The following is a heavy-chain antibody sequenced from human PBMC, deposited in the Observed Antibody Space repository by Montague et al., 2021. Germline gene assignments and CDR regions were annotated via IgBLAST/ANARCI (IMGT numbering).Heavy chain of an antibody. Sequence: LSLPFPFSGGSVSTGNYYWTWIRQPPGKELEWIGYIYYTGSSKYNPSLESRVTISISTSKKQFTLKLSSVTAADTAVYYCARGQWLVPYYLDSWGQGTLVTVSS. CDR3: ARGQWLVPYYLDS. D-gene: IGHD6-19*01. V-gene: IGHV4-61*01. CDR2: IYYTGSS. CDR1: GGSVSTGNYY. J-gene: IGHJ4*02.